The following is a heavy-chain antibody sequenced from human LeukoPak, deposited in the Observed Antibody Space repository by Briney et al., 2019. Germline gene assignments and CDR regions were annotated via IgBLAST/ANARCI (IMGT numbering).Heavy chain of an antibody. Sequence: GGSLRLSCAASGFTFSSYSMNWVRQAPGKGLEWVSSISSSSSYIYYADSVKGRSTISRDNAKNSLYLQMNSLRAEDTAVYYCASYYDTLDSGRRPGSWFDPWGQGTLVTVSS. CDR3: ASYYDTLDSGRRPGSWFDP. J-gene: IGHJ5*02. CDR1: GFTFSSYS. V-gene: IGHV3-21*01. CDR2: ISSSSSYI. D-gene: IGHD3-3*01.